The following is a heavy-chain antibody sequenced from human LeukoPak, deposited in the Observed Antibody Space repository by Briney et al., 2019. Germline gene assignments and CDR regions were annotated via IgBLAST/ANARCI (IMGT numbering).Heavy chain of an antibody. CDR2: IYHSGST. D-gene: IGHD6-13*01. V-gene: IGHV4-38-2*01. J-gene: IGHJ6*04. Sequence: SETLSLTCAVSGYSISSGYYWGWIRQPPGKGLEWIGSIYHSGSTYYNPSLKSRVTISVDTSKNQFSLKLSSVTAADTAVYYCASATSLVYYGMDVWGKGTTVTVSS. CDR3: ASATSLVYYGMDV. CDR1: GYSISSGYY.